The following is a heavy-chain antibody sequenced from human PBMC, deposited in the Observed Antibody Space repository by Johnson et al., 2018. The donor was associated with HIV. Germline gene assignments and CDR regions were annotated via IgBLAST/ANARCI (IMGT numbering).Heavy chain of an antibody. V-gene: IGHV3-66*01. Sequence: VQLVESGGGLVQPGGSLRLSCAASGFTVSGYYMSWVRQAPGKGLEWVAVLCSGGTTYYADYVKGRFTISRDNSKNTLYLQMNSLRAEDTAVYYCARGRGYSGYDPPAAFDIWGQGTMVTVSS. J-gene: IGHJ3*02. CDR3: ARGRGYSGYDPPAAFDI. CDR2: LCSGGTT. D-gene: IGHD5-12*01. CDR1: GFTVSGYY.